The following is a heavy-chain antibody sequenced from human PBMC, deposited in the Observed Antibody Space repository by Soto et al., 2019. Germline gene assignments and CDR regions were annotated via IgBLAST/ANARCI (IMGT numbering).Heavy chain of an antibody. CDR1: GFSFSKYT. Sequence: PGESLKISCEGSGFSFSKYTVGWVRQIPGKGLEWMGIIHPGDSDTRFSPSFQGQVTISADKSISTAYLQWSSLKASDTAMYYCEEGSSGGLSVMDFRGQGTTDTGSP. D-gene: IGHD6-25*01. V-gene: IGHV5-51*01. CDR2: IHPGDSDT. J-gene: IGHJ6*01. CDR3: EEGSSGGLSVMDF.